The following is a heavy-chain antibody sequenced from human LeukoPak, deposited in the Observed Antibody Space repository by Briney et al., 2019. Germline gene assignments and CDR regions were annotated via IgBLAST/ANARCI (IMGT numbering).Heavy chain of an antibody. D-gene: IGHD1-26*01. Sequence: GSLRLSCAASGFTFSSYGMHWVRQAPGKGLEWVAVISYDGSNKYYADSVKGRFTISRDNSKNTLYLQMNSLRAEDTGVYYCARGDTQSKYRQFDSWGQGSLVIVSS. V-gene: IGHV3-30*03. J-gene: IGHJ4*02. CDR3: ARGDTQSKYRQFDS. CDR2: ISYDGSNK. CDR1: GFTFSSYG.